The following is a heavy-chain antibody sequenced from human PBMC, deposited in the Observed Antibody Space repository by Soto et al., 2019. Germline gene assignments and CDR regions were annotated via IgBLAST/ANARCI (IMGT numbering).Heavy chain of an antibody. CDR2: VSPDNGNA. CDR3: EVTTGY. CDR1: GYTFTDYD. D-gene: IGHD2-21*02. J-gene: IGHJ4*02. Sequence: QVQVVQSRAEVKKPGASVKVSCKTSGYTFTDYDINWVRQAPGQGLEWMGWVSPDNGNAGYAQHFQGRVPLTSDTSICTAYMELSSLTSEHTAVYYCEVTTGYWGQGNMVTVSS. V-gene: IGHV1-8*01.